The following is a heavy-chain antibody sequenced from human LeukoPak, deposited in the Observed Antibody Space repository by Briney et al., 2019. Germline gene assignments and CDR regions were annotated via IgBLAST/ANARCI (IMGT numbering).Heavy chain of an antibody. CDR1: GGSISSYY. CDR2: IYNSGST. V-gene: IGHV4-4*09. Sequence: SETLSLTCTVSGGSISSYYWSWIRQPPGKGLEWIGDIYNSGSTNYNPSLKSRVTISVDTSKNQFSLKLSSVIAADTAVYYCARRAGGPGPQTYYDFWCGYRYYYYMDVWGKGTTVTVSS. D-gene: IGHD3-3*01. CDR3: ARRAGGPGPQTYYDFWCGYRYYYYMDV. J-gene: IGHJ6*03.